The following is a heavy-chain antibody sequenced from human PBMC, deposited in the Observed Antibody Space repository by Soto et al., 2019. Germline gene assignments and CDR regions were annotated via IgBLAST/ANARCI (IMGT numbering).Heavy chain of an antibody. Sequence: EVQLVESGGGLVQPGGSLRLSCAASGFTVSSNYMNWVRQAPGKGLEWDSVIYSGGSTYYADSVKGRFTISRDNSKNTLYLQVNSLRAEDTAVYYCARAPYYGSGLGYMDVWGKGTTVTVSS. D-gene: IGHD3-10*01. J-gene: IGHJ6*03. CDR1: GFTVSSNY. V-gene: IGHV3-66*01. CDR3: ARAPYYGSGLGYMDV. CDR2: IYSGGST.